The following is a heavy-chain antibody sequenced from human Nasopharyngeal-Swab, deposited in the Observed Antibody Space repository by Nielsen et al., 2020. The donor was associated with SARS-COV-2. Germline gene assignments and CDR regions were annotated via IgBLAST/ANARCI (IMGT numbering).Heavy chain of an antibody. Sequence: GGSLRLSCAASGFTFDDYAMHWVRQAPGKGLEWVSGISWNSSSIGYADSVKGRFTTSRDNAKNSLYLQMNRLRAEDNALYYCAKVRGYCSSNSCPNDAFDIWGQRTMVTVSS. CDR1: GFTFDDYA. D-gene: IGHD2-2*01. CDR2: ISWNSSSI. CDR3: AKVRGYCSSNSCPNDAFDI. V-gene: IGHV3-9*01. J-gene: IGHJ3*02.